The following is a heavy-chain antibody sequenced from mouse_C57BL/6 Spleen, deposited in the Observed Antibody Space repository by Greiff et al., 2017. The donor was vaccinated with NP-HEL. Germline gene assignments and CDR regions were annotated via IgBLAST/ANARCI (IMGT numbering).Heavy chain of an antibody. D-gene: IGHD2-3*01. CDR1: GFTFSSYA. CDR3: TRDSFYDGYFAY. V-gene: IGHV5-9-1*02. Sequence: EVQLVESGEGLVKPGGSLKLSCAASGFTFSSYAMSWVRQTPEKRLEWVAYISSGGDYIYYADTVKGRFTISRDNARNTLYLQMSSLKSEDTAMYYCTRDSFYDGYFAYWGQGTLVTVSA. J-gene: IGHJ3*01. CDR2: ISSGGDYI.